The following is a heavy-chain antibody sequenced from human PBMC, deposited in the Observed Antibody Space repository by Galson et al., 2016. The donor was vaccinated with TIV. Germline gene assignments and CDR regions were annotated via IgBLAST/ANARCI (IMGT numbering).Heavy chain of an antibody. V-gene: IGHV5-10-1*01. CDR2: IDPADSEI. D-gene: IGHD1-7*01. CDR3: VSLNGNYDKSHYYYEMDV. J-gene: IGHJ6*02. Sequence: QSGAEVKKPGESLRISCQGSGYRFTSYWISWVRQVPGKGLEWMGRIDPADSEINYSPPFRGHVTFSADKSINPAYLPWSTLKASNTGMYYCVSLNGNYDKSHYYYEMDVWGQGTTVTVSS. CDR1: GYRFTSYW.